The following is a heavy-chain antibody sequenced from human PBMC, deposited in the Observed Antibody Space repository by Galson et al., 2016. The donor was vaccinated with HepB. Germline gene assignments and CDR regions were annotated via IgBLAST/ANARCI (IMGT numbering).Heavy chain of an antibody. CDR3: ARGPVVTYYSGPTWFDP. Sequence: SLRLSCAASGFTFSKAWMNWVRQAPGKGLEWASVIYSNGRTYYADSVRGRFTVSRDRSKNILYLQMNSLRVEDTAVYYCARGPVVTYYSGPTWFDPWGQGTLVTVSS. D-gene: IGHD3-22*01. J-gene: IGHJ5*02. CDR2: IYSNGRT. CDR1: GFTFSKAW. V-gene: IGHV3-53*01.